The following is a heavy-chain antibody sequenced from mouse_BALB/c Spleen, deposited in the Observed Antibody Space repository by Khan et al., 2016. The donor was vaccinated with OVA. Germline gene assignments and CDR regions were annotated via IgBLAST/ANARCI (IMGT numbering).Heavy chain of an antibody. CDR1: GYTFTDYV. CDR3: AKNYASWFAY. Sequence: VQLQESGPELVKPGGSVKMSCKASGYTFTDYVINWVKQRNGQGLEWIGEIYPGSGTTYYNEKFKGKATLSADKSSNTAYMKLSSLTSEDSAVYFCAKNYASWFAYWGQGTLVTVSA. CDR2: IYPGSGTT. J-gene: IGHJ3*01. V-gene: IGHV1-77*01.